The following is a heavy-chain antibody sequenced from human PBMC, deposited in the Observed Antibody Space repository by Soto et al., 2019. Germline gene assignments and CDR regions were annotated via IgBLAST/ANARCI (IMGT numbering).Heavy chain of an antibody. V-gene: IGHV1-69*06. CDR1: GGTFSSYA. D-gene: IGHD3-3*01. J-gene: IGHJ5*02. CDR3: ARGPGAIFGVDDRSWFDP. CDR2: IIPIFGTA. Sequence: QVQLVQSGAEVKKPGSSVKVSCKASGGTFSSYAISWVRQAPGQGLEWMGGIIPIFGTANCAQKFQGRVTITADKATSTAYMELSSVRSEDTAVYYCARGPGAIFGVDDRSWFDPWGQGTLVTVSS.